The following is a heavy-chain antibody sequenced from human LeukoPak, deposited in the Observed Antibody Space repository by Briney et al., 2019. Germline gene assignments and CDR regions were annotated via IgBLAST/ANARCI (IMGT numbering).Heavy chain of an antibody. J-gene: IGHJ5*02. Sequence: PGGSLRLSCAASGFTFSSYAMSWVRQAPGKGLEWVSAISGSGGSTYYADSVKGRFTISRDNSKNTLYLQMNSLRAEDTAVYYCAKARKEGIAPPRFDPWGQGTLVTVSS. V-gene: IGHV3-23*01. CDR2: ISGSGGST. CDR3: AKARKEGIAPPRFDP. D-gene: IGHD6-13*01. CDR1: GFTFSSYA.